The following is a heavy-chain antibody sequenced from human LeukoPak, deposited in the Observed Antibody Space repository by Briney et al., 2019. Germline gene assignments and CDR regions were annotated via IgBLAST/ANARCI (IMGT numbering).Heavy chain of an antibody. D-gene: IGHD5-12*01. J-gene: IGHJ4*02. CDR3: ARDFEGGYEAFDH. CDR2: ISSSSSYT. V-gene: IGHV3-11*05. CDR1: GFTFSDYY. Sequence: PGGSLRLSCAAAGFTFSDYYMSCIRQAPGKGLEWVSYISSSSSYTNYADSVKGRFTISRDNAKNSLYLQMNSLRAEDTAVYYCARDFEGGYEAFDHWGQGTLVTVSS.